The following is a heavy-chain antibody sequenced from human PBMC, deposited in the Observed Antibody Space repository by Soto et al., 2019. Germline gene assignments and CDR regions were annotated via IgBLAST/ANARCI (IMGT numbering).Heavy chain of an antibody. J-gene: IGHJ4*02. CDR3: ARERSRYDRSGYYRPDY. V-gene: IGHV1-69*08. D-gene: IGHD3-22*01. Sequence: ASVKVSCKASGDTFSTYSISWVRQAPGQGLEWLGGIIPILGTPSYAQRFQGRVTITADKSTSTAYMELSSLRSEDTAVYYCARERSRYDRSGYYRPDYWGQGTLVTVSS. CDR1: GDTFSTYS. CDR2: IIPILGTP.